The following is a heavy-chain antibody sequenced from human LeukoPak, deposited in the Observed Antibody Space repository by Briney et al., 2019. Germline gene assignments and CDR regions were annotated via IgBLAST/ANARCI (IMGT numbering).Heavy chain of an antibody. CDR2: IYSGGST. Sequence: GSLRLSCAASGFTVSSNYMSWVRQAPGKGLEWVSIIYSGGSTYYADSVKGRFTISRHNSKNTLYLQMNSLRAEDTAVYYCARPTSGQSFDIWGQGTMVTVSS. V-gene: IGHV3-53*04. J-gene: IGHJ3*02. CDR3: ARPTSGQSFDI. CDR1: GFTVSSNY. D-gene: IGHD6-19*01.